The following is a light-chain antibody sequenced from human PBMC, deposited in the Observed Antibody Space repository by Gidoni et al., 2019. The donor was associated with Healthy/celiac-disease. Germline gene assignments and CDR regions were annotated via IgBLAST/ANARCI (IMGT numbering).Light chain of an antibody. Sequence: EIVLTQSPGTLSLSPGERATLSCRASQSVSSSYLAWYQQKPGQDPRLLIYGASSRATGIPDRFSGSGSVTDFTLTISRLEPEDFAVYYCQQYGSSPPLFTFGPGTKVDIK. CDR1: QSVSSSY. V-gene: IGKV3-20*01. J-gene: IGKJ3*01. CDR3: QQYGSSPPLFT. CDR2: GAS.